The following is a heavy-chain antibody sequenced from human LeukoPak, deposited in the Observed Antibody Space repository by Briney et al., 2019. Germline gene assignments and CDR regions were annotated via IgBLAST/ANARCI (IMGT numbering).Heavy chain of an antibody. J-gene: IGHJ4*02. V-gene: IGHV3-7*01. CDR3: ARVGIDYLASYHFDH. D-gene: IGHD2/OR15-2a*01. CDR2: IKQRGSEK. Sequence: GRSLRLSCAASGFSVNYSWMSWVRQPPGKGLEWVAYIKQRGSEKSYGDSVKGRFSISRDNTKNSVFLQMNSLRAEDTAVYYCARVGIDYLASYHFDHWGRGTLVTVSS. CDR1: GFSVNYSW.